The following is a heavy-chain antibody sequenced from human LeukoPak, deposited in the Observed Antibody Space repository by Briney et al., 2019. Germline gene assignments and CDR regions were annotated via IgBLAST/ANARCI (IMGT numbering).Heavy chain of an antibody. CDR2: ISSSSSYI. CDR3: ARDLWLLSYYYMDV. Sequence: GGSLGLSCAASGFTFSSYSMNWVRQAPGKGLEWVSSISSSSSYIYYADSVKGRFTISRDNAKNSLYLQMNSLRAEDTAVYYCARDLWLLSYYYMDVWGKGTTVTVSS. D-gene: IGHD3-3*01. CDR1: GFTFSSYS. J-gene: IGHJ6*03. V-gene: IGHV3-21*01.